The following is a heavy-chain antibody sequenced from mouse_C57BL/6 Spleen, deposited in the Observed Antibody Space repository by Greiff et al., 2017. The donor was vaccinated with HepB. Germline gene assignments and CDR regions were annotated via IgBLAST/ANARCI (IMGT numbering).Heavy chain of an antibody. CDR3: ARHEEGGLSFDY. CDR2: FYPGSGSI. V-gene: IGHV1-62-2*01. Sequence: VKLVESGAELVKPGTSVKLSCKASGYTFTEYTIHWVKQRSGQGLEWIGWFYPGSGSIKYNEKFKDKATLTADKSSSTVYMELSRLTSEDSAVYFCARHEEGGLSFDYWGQGTTLTVSS. J-gene: IGHJ2*01. CDR1: GYTFTEYT.